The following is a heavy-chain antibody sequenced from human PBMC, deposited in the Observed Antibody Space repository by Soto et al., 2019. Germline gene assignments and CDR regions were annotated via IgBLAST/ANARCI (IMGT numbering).Heavy chain of an antibody. D-gene: IGHD5-12*01. Sequence: QVQLVQSGAEVRKPGASVTVSCRSSGDSFNDYYIHWVRQAPGQGFEWMGWINPNGGVTKYAQKFQGWVSMTRDPSIRTVYMQLSRLRSDDTGVYYCARESGGATATLDYYYFYMDVWGTGTTVTVSS. V-gene: IGHV1-2*04. CDR2: INPNGGVT. J-gene: IGHJ6*03. CDR1: GDSFNDYY. CDR3: ARESGGATATLDYYYFYMDV.